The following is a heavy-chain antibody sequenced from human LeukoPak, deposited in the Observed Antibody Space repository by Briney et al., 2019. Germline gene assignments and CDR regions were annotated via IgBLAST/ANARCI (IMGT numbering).Heavy chain of an antibody. V-gene: IGHV3-23*01. CDR1: GFTFSSYA. CDR2: ISGSGA. CDR3: AQGGYFAFDM. Sequence: PGGSLRLSCAASGFTFSSYAMSWVRQAPGKGLEWVSAISGSGAHYTDSVKGRFTISRDNSKDTLYLQMDSLRAEGTAVYYCAQGGYFAFDMWGQGTMVTVSS. D-gene: IGHD2-2*03. J-gene: IGHJ3*02.